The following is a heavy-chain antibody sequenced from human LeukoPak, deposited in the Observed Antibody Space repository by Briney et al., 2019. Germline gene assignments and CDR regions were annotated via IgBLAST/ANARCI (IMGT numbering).Heavy chain of an antibody. V-gene: IGHV3-30-3*01. CDR3: ARGHRESLEWQLPANDAFDI. J-gene: IGHJ3*02. D-gene: IGHD3-3*01. CDR1: GFTFSSYA. CDR2: ISYDGSNK. Sequence: GGSLRLSCAASGFTFSSYAMHWVRQAPGKGLEWVAVISYDGSNKYYADSVKGRFTISRDNSKNTLYLQLNSLRAEDTAVYYCARGHRESLEWQLPANDAFDIWGQGTMVTVSS.